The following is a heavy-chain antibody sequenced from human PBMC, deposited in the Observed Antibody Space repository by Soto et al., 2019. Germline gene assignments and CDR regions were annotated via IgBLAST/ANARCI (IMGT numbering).Heavy chain of an antibody. CDR1: GGSITSGGYY. V-gene: IGHV4-31*03. J-gene: IGHJ5*02. CDR3: ARGGTEDNGFDP. CDR2: LFHSGST. Sequence: QVQLQESGPGLVKPSQTLSLTCNVSGGSITSGGYYWAWIRQHPGGGLEWIGHLFHSGSTHYNPSLRSRVTTSVDTAKNQLSLKLSSVTAADTAVYYCARGGTEDNGFDPWGQGTLVTVSS.